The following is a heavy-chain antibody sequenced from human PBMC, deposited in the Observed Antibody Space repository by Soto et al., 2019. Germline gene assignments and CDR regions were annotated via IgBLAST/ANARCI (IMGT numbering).Heavy chain of an antibody. CDR2: TRNKVNSYTP. D-gene: IGHD1-26*01. J-gene: IGHJ3*02. Sequence: EVQLVESGGGLVQPGGSLRLSCAASGFTFSDHYMDWVRQAPGKGLEWVGRTRNKVNSYTPEYAASVKGRFTISRDDSKDSLYLQMNSLKTDDTAVYYCVRDNSGSGGFDIWGQGTMVTVSS. CDR1: GFTFSDHY. V-gene: IGHV3-72*01. CDR3: VRDNSGSGGFDI.